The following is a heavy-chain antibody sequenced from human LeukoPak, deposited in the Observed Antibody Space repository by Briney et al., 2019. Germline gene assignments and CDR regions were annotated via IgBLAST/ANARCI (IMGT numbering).Heavy chain of an antibody. D-gene: IGHD3-10*01. CDR1: GFTVSSNY. CDR2: IYSGGST. CDR3: ASSYGSGSYYYYYYGMDV. J-gene: IGHJ6*02. V-gene: IGHV3-66*01. Sequence: GGSLRLSCAASGFTVSSNYMSWVRQAPGEGLEWVSVIYSGGSTYYADSVKGRFTISRDNSKNTLYLQMNSLRAEDTAVYYCASSYGSGSYYYYYYGMDVWGQGTTVTASS.